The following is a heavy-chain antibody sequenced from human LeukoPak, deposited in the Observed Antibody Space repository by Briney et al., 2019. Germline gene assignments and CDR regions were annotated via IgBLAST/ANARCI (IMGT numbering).Heavy chain of an antibody. J-gene: IGHJ6*03. Sequence: SETLSLTCTVSGGSISSSSYYWGWIRQPPGKGLEWIGSIYYSGSTYYNPSIKSRVTISVDTSKNQFSLKLSSVTAADTAVYYCARGLSSPPYYYYYMDVWGKGTTVTVSS. CDR2: IYYSGST. V-gene: IGHV4-39*07. CDR3: ARGLSSPPYYYYYMDV. CDR1: GGSISSSSYY. D-gene: IGHD6-13*01.